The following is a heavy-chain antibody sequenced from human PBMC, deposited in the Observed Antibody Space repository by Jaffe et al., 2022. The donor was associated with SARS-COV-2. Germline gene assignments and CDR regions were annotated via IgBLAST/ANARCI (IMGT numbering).Heavy chain of an antibody. Sequence: QLQLQESGPGLVKPSETLSLTCTVSGGSISSSSYYWGWIRQPPGKGLEWIGSIYYSGSTYYNPSLKSRVTISVDTSKNQFSLKLSSVTAADTAVYYCARLDDSSSLAFDYWGQGTLVTVSS. J-gene: IGHJ4*02. D-gene: IGHD6-6*01. CDR3: ARLDDSSSLAFDY. V-gene: IGHV4-39*01. CDR2: IYYSGST. CDR1: GGSISSSSYY.